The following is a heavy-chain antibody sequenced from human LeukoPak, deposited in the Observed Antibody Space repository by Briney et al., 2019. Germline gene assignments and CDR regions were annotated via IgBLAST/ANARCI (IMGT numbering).Heavy chain of an antibody. CDR2: INSDGSST. Sequence: GGSLRLSCAASGFTFSSYWMHWVRQAPGKGLVWVSRINSDGSSTSYADSVKGRFTISRDNAKNTLYLQMSSLRAEDTAVYCCAAPRYVTIFGVIAQFDYWGQGTLVTVSS. CDR1: GFTFSSYW. J-gene: IGHJ4*02. V-gene: IGHV3-74*01. CDR3: AAPRYVTIFGVIAQFDY. D-gene: IGHD3-3*01.